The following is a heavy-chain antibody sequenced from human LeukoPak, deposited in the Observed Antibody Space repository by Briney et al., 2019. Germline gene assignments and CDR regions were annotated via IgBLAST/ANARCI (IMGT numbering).Heavy chain of an antibody. J-gene: IGHJ6*02. CDR1: GYTFTGYC. Sequence: ASVKVSCKASGYTFTGYCMHWVRQAPGQGLEWMGRINPNSGGTNYAQKFQGRVTMTRDTSISTAYMELSRLRSDDTAVYYCARDRVPSLFARPDFWSSYYYYGMDVWGQGTTVTVSS. CDR3: ARDRVPSLFARPDFWSSYYYYGMDV. V-gene: IGHV1-2*06. D-gene: IGHD3-3*01. CDR2: INPNSGGT.